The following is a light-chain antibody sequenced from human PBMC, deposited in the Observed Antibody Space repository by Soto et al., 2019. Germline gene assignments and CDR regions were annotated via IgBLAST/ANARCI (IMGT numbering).Light chain of an antibody. CDR2: EVN. CDR1: SSDVGFYNY. CDR3: ATWDDSLNGHVV. J-gene: IGLJ2*01. V-gene: IGLV2-8*01. Sequence: QSALTQPPSASGSPGQSVTISCTGTSSDVGFYNYVSWFQQHPGKAPKLIIYEVNKRPSGVPDRFSGSKSGNTASLTVSGLQAEDEADYYCATWDDSLNGHVVFGGGTKVTVL.